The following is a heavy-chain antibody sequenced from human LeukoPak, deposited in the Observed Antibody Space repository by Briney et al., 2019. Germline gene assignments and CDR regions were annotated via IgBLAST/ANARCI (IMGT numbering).Heavy chain of an antibody. V-gene: IGHV4-4*02. CDR2: IFHSGST. CDR3: ARQVRGYYYDSSGYSH. J-gene: IGHJ4*02. D-gene: IGHD3-22*01. CDR1: GGSISSSNW. Sequence: SGTLSLTCAVSGGSISSSNWWSWVRQPPGKGLEWIGEIFHSGSTNYNPSLKSRVTISVDTSKNQFSLKLSSVTAADTAVYYCARQVRGYYYDSSGYSHWGQGTLVTVSS.